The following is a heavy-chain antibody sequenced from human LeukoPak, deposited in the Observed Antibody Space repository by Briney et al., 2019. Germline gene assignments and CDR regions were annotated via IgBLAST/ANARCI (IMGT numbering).Heavy chain of an antibody. CDR1: GYTFTGYY. D-gene: IGHD3-16*02. J-gene: IGHJ4*02. Sequence: GASVKVSCKASGYTFTGYYMHWVRQAPGQGLEWMGWINPNSGGTNYAQKFQGRVTMTRDTSISTAYMELSRLRSDGTAVYYCARILHYDYVWGSYRSPFDYWGQGTLVTVSS. CDR2: INPNSGGT. CDR3: ARILHYDYVWGSYRSPFDY. V-gene: IGHV1-2*02.